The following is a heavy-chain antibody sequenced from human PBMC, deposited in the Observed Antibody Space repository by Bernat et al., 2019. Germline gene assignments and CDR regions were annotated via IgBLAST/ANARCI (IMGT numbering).Heavy chain of an antibody. Sequence: EVQLVESGGGLVQPGGSLRLSCAASGFTVSSNYMSWVRQAPGRGLEWVSVIYSGGGTYYADSVKGRFTISIDNSKNTLYLQMNSLRAEDTAVYYCARDPYGSDAFDIWGQGTMVTVSS. V-gene: IGHV3-66*01. J-gene: IGHJ3*02. CDR3: ARDPYGSDAFDI. D-gene: IGHD1-26*01. CDR1: GFTVSSNY. CDR2: IYSGGGT.